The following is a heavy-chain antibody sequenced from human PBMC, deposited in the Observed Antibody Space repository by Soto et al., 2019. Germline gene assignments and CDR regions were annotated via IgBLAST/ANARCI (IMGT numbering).Heavy chain of an antibody. Sequence: QVLLVESGGGVVQPGGSLRLSCTTSGFTFSNYGMHRVRQAPGKGLEWVAVIWNDGSKKFCADSVKGRFTISRDNSKNTLYLQMNSLRVEDTAVYYCARDGPHAGKDLDFWGQGTLVAVSS. CDR3: ARDGPHAGKDLDF. J-gene: IGHJ4*02. V-gene: IGHV3-33*01. CDR2: IWNDGSKK. CDR1: GFTFSNYG.